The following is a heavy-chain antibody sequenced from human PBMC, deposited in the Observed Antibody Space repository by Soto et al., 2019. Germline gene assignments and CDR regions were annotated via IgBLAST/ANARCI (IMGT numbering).Heavy chain of an antibody. CDR2: IYHSGST. D-gene: IGHD3-10*01. J-gene: IGHJ4*02. CDR3: ARVFYYGSGRRPLDY. Sequence: SETLSLTCAVSGDYITSSYWWSWVRQPPGKGLEWIGEIYHSGSTNYNPSLKSRVTISVDKSKNQFALKLSSVTAADTAVYYCARVFYYGSGRRPLDYWGQGTLDTVSS. V-gene: IGHV4-4*02. CDR1: GDYITSSYW.